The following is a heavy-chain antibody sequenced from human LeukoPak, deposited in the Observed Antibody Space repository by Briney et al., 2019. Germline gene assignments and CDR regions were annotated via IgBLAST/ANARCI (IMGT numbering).Heavy chain of an antibody. CDR3: AILGAPGDYDAFDI. CDR1: GFTFNSYS. D-gene: IGHD1-26*01. CDR2: ISSSSLSYI. J-gene: IGHJ3*02. V-gene: IGHV3-21*04. Sequence: GGSLRLSCAASGFTFNSYSMNWVRQAPGKGLEWVSSISSSSLSYIYYADSVKGRFTISRDNAKNSLYLQMNSLRAEDTAVYYCAILGAPGDYDAFDIWGQGTMVTVSS.